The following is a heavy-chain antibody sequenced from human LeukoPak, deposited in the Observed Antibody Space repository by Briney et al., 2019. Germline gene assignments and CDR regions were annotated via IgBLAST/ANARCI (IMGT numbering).Heavy chain of an antibody. CDR3: AKQGYCSSTSCLKVDP. D-gene: IGHD2-2*01. J-gene: IGHJ5*02. CDR1: GGSISSSSYY. V-gene: IGHV4-39*01. CDR2: IYYSGST. Sequence: PSETLSLTCTVSGGSISSSSYYWGWIRQPPGKGLEWIGSIYYSGSTYYNPSLKSRVTISVDTSKNQFSLKLSSVTAADTAVYYCAKQGYCSSTSCLKVDPWGQGTLVTVSS.